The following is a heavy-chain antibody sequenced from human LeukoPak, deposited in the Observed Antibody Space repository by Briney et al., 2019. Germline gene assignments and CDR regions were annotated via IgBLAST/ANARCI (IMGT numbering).Heavy chain of an antibody. Sequence: ASVKVSCKASGYTFTSYGISWVRQTPGQGLEWMGWISAYNGNTNYAQKLQGRVTMTTDTSTSTAYMELRSLRSDDTAVYYCARHHVDYDILTGYVSAEYFQHWGQGTLVTVSS. CDR1: GYTFTSYG. V-gene: IGHV1-18*01. D-gene: IGHD3-9*01. CDR2: ISAYNGNT. J-gene: IGHJ1*01. CDR3: ARHHVDYDILTGYVSAEYFQH.